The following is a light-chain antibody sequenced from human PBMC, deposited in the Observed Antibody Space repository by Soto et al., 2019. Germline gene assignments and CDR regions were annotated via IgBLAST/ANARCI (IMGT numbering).Light chain of an antibody. V-gene: IGLV1-36*01. Sequence: QSVLTQPPSVSESPRQRVTISCSGTSSNIGNNAVNWYQQLQGKASKLLIYYDDLLPSGVSDRFSGSKSGTSASLAISGLQSEDEADYYCAAWDDGLNGVVFGGGTKLTVL. CDR3: AAWDDGLNGVV. CDR1: SSNIGNNA. CDR2: YDD. J-gene: IGLJ2*01.